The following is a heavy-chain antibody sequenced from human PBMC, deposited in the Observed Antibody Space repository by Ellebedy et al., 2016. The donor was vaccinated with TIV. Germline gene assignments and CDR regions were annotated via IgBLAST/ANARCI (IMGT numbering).Heavy chain of an antibody. V-gene: IGHV4-4*02. D-gene: IGHD1-1*01. CDR3: ATAQDWKLES. J-gene: IGHJ4*02. Sequence: MPSETLSLTCVVPGGTVRSSVWWGWVRQPPGKGLEWIGEIHQDGTTNYSLSLKSRVTVSLDKSKNHISLKLSSVTAADTAVYFCATAQDWKLESWGQGTLVTVSS. CDR1: GGTVRSSVW. CDR2: IHQDGTT.